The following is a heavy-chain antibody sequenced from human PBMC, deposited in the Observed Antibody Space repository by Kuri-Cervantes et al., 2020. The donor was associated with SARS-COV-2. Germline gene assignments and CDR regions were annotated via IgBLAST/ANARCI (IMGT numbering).Heavy chain of an antibody. CDR2: IYYNGNT. CDR1: GGAIRSRNYY. V-gene: IGHV4-39*01. Sequence: SETLSLTCTVSGGAIRSRNYYWGWIRQPPGKGLEWIANIYYNGNTFYNPSLESRVTISVDMSKNQFSLKLSSVTAADTAVYYCARHYVSGEYQLLYGWFDPWGQGTLVTVSS. CDR3: ARHYVSGEYQLLYGWFDP. J-gene: IGHJ5*02. D-gene: IGHD2-2*02.